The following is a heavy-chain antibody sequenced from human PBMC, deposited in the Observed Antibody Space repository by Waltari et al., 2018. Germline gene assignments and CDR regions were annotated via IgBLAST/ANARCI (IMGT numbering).Heavy chain of an antibody. CDR1: GDSVTRANR. CDR3: ARDRGRGLYLDV. CDR2: VLSTGKT. V-gene: IGHV4-4*02. J-gene: IGHJ4*02. D-gene: IGHD2-15*01. Sequence: QLQESGPGLVKPSGTLSLSCAVPGDSVTRANRWSWVRQSPQRGLEWIGQVLSTGKTNYSPSFASRVTMSLDASNNQFSLKVTSATAADTAVYYCARDRGRGLYLDVWGPGTLVTVSP.